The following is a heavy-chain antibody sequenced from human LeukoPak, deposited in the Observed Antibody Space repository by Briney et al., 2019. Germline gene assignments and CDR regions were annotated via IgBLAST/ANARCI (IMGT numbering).Heavy chain of an antibody. J-gene: IGHJ4*02. Sequence: GGSLRLSCAASGFTFSSYGMHWVRRAPGKGLEWVAVIWYDGSNKYYADSVKGRFTISRDNSKNTLYLQMNSLRAEDTAVYYCAKEYYDFWSGYYTGNFDYWGQGTLVTVSS. CDR3: AKEYYDFWSGYYTGNFDY. CDR1: GFTFSSYG. D-gene: IGHD3-3*01. V-gene: IGHV3-33*06. CDR2: IWYDGSNK.